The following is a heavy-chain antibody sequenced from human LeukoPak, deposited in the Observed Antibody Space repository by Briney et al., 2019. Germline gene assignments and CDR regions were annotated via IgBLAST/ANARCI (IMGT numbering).Heavy chain of an antibody. CDR3: ARRAGDYSHPYDY. CDR1: GDSISSSSYY. V-gene: IGHV4-39*07. Sequence: SETLSLTCTVSGDSISSSSYYWGWIRQPPWKGLEWIGSIYYSGSTYYNPSLKSRVTISIDTSKNQFSLKLNSVTAADTAVYYCARRAGDYSHPYDYWGQGTLVTVSS. D-gene: IGHD3-22*01. J-gene: IGHJ4*02. CDR2: IYYSGST.